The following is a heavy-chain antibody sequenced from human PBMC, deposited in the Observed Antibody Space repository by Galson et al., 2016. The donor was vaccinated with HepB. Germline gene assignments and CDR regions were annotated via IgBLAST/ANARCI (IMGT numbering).Heavy chain of an antibody. CDR2: SNSDGTSA. D-gene: IGHD2-21*02. J-gene: IGHJ4*02. CDR3: ARVGGVFYPSFDH. Sequence: SLRLSCAASGFTFSSSWMHWVRQAPGKGLMWVSRSNSDGTSATYADSVRGRFTVSRDNAKNTLFLEMNSLRAEDTAVYYCARVGGVFYPSFDHWGQGTLVTVSS. CDR1: GFTFSSSW. V-gene: IGHV3-74*01.